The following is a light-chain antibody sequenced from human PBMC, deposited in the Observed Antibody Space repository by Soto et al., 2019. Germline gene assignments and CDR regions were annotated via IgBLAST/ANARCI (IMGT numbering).Light chain of an antibody. V-gene: IGKV3-15*01. CDR3: QQYNSWLWT. J-gene: IGKJ1*01. CDR1: QSVSSK. CDR2: GAS. Sequence: EIVMTQSPATLSVSPGEGATLSCRASQSVSSKLAWYQQKPGQAPRLLIYGASTRATGIPARFSGSGSGTEFTRIIGSLKSEDSAVYYCQQYNSWLWTFGQGTKVEIK.